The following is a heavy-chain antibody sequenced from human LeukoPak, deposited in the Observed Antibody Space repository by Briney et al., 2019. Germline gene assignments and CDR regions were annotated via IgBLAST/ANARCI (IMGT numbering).Heavy chain of an antibody. V-gene: IGHV1-69*04. D-gene: IGHD6-13*01. CDR3: ARSPLAAAGIYYYYGMDV. CDR1: GGTFSSYA. J-gene: IGHJ6*02. CDR2: VIPIFGIA. Sequence: SVKVSCKASGGTFSSYAISWVRQAPGQGLEWMGRVIPIFGIANYAQKFQGRVTITADKSTSTAYMELSSLRSEDTAVYYCARSPLAAAGIYYYYGMDVWGQGTTDTVSS.